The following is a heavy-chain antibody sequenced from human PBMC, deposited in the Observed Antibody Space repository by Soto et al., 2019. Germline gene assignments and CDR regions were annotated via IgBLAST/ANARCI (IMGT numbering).Heavy chain of an antibody. V-gene: IGHV3-48*02. D-gene: IGHD4-17*01. CDR2: ISSSSSTI. Sequence: WWSLRLSCAASGFTFSSYSMNWFRQAPGKGLEWVSYISSSSSTIYYADSVKGRFTISRDNAKNSLYLQMNSLRDEDTAVYYCARDGTVTTYYYYYYGMDVWGQGTTVTVSS. CDR1: GFTFSSYS. CDR3: ARDGTVTTYYYYYYGMDV. J-gene: IGHJ6*02.